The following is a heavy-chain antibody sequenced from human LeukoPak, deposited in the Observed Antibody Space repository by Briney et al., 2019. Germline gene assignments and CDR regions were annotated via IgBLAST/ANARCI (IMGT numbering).Heavy chain of an antibody. J-gene: IGHJ6*04. CDR3: ARSPKIVVAPAAQNDIRHFGMDV. V-gene: IGHV1-2*04. CDR1: GYTFTGYY. CDR2: INPNSGGT. Sequence: GASVKVSCKASGYTFTGYYMHWVRQAPGQGLEWMGWINPNSGGTNYAQKFQGWVTMTRDTSISTAYMELSRLRSDDTAVYYCARSPKIVVAPAAQNDIRHFGMDVWGKGTTVTVSS. D-gene: IGHD2-2*01.